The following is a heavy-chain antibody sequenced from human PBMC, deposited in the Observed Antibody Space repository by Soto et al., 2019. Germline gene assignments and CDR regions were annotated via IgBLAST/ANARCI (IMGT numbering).Heavy chain of an antibody. CDR3: ARGFRRDGNQPGFDY. Sequence: PSETLSLTCTVSGGSVSSGNDYWSWIRQPPGKGLEWIGYIFHTGTTNYNPSLKSRVTISLDTSMNQFSLQLNSVTPEDTAVYYCARGFRRDGNQPGFDYWGRGTLVTVSS. J-gene: IGHJ4*02. CDR1: GGSVSSGNDY. V-gene: IGHV4-61*01. CDR2: IFHTGTT.